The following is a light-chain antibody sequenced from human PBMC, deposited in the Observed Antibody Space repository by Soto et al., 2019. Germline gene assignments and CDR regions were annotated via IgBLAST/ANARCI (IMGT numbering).Light chain of an antibody. CDR2: DVY. J-gene: IGLJ1*01. CDR1: RGDIGGYNY. V-gene: IGLV2-14*03. Sequence: QSALTQPASVSASPGQSITISCTGTRGDIGGYNYVSWYQQHPGKAPKLMIYDVYHRPSGVSNRFSASKSGNTASLTISGLQAEDEADYYCSSYTSSTTLVFGTGTKLTFL. CDR3: SSYTSSTTLV.